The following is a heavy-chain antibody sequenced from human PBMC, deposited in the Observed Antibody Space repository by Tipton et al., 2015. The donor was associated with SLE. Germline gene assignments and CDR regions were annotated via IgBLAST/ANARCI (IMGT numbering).Heavy chain of an antibody. D-gene: IGHD3-16*01. Sequence: QLVQSGGGLVQPGRSLRLSCTLSGFTFHQYAIHWVRQTPGKGLEWVAGLLYYGKAGYADSVKGRFTISRDNAKNSLYLQMNSLRVDDTAFYYCGYDGEPGGLANWGQGTLVTVSS. V-gene: IGHV3-9*01. CDR3: GYDGEPGGLAN. CDR1: GFTFHQYA. CDR2: LLYYGKA. J-gene: IGHJ4*02.